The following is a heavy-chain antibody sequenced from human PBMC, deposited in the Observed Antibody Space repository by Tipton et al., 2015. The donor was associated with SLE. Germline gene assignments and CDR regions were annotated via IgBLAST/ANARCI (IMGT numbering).Heavy chain of an antibody. Sequence: LRLSCTVSGGSISSYYWSWIRQPPGKGLEWIGYIYYSGSTNYNPPLKSRVTISVDTSKNQFSLRLRSVTAADTAIYYCARDEDIAMPFYWGQGTLVTVSS. CDR3: ARDEDIAMPFY. D-gene: IGHD5-18*01. CDR2: IYYSGST. CDR1: GGSISSYY. J-gene: IGHJ4*02. V-gene: IGHV4-59*12.